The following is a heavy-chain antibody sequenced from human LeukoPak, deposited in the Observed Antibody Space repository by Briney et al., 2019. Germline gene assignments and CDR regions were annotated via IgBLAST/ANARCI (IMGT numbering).Heavy chain of an antibody. CDR3: ARDAKYYYGSRTYFFFEY. Sequence: SETLSLTCTVSGDSISTYYWSWIRQPPGKGLEWIGYIYYSGSTTYNPSLKSRITMSIDTSKNQFSLKLNSVTAADTAIYYCARDAKYYYGSRTYFFFEYWGQGTPLSVSS. D-gene: IGHD3-10*01. J-gene: IGHJ4*02. V-gene: IGHV4-59*12. CDR1: GDSISTYY. CDR2: IYYSGST.